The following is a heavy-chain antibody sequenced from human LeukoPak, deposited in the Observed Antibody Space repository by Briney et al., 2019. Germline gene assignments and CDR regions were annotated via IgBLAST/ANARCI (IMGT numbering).Heavy chain of an antibody. CDR1: GYSFTSYW. Sequence: PGESLKISCKGSGYSFTSYWIGWVRQMPGKGLEWMGIIYPGDSDTRYSPSFQGQVTISADKSISTAYLQWSSLKASDTAMYYCSRQGCTTTSCHTIESWGQGTLVTVSS. D-gene: IGHD2-2*02. V-gene: IGHV5-51*01. CDR2: IYPGDSDT. CDR3: SRQGCTTTSCHTIES. J-gene: IGHJ4*02.